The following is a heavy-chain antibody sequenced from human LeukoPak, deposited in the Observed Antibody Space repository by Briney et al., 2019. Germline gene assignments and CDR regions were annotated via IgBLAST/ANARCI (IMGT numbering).Heavy chain of an antibody. CDR3: ARDMQIVVLTRLLDY. Sequence: GGSLRLSCAASGFTFSGSAMHWVRQASGKGLEWVGRIRSKANSYATAYAASVKGRFTISRDDSKNTLYLQMYSLRAEDTAVYYCARDMQIVVLTRLLDYWGQGTLVTVSS. CDR1: GFTFSGSA. V-gene: IGHV3-73*01. J-gene: IGHJ4*02. D-gene: IGHD2-15*01. CDR2: IRSKANSYAT.